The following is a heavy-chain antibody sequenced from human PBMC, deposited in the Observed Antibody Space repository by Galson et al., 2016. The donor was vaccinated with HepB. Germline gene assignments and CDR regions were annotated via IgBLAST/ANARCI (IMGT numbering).Heavy chain of an antibody. CDR3: ARAQRGVPAANNWFDP. Sequence: QSGAEVKKPGASVKVSCKASGYTFTNYYMHWVRQAPGQGLEWMGLINPTIGTTNYAQKFQGRVTMTRDTSTNTVSMELSSLRSDGTAGYYCARAQRGVPAANNWFDPWGQGTLVTVSS. V-gene: IGHV1-46*01. CDR2: INPTIGTT. CDR1: GYTFTNYY. D-gene: IGHD2-2*01. J-gene: IGHJ5*02.